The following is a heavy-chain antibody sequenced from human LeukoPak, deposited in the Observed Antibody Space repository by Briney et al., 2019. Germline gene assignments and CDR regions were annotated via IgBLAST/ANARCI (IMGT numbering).Heavy chain of an antibody. CDR1: GYTFTGYY. CDR2: INPNSGGT. Sequence: ASVKVSCKASGYTFTGYYIHWVRQAPGQGLEWMGWINPNSGGTNYAQKFQGRVTMTRDTSISTAYMELSRLRSDDTAVYYCARGNSGYDCFDVWGKGTTVTIPS. V-gene: IGHV1-2*02. CDR3: ARGNSGYDCFDV. J-gene: IGHJ6*04. D-gene: IGHD5-12*01.